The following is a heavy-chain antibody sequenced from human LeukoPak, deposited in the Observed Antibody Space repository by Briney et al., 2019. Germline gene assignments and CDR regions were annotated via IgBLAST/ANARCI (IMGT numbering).Heavy chain of an antibody. J-gene: IGHJ4*02. CDR1: GGSISSYY. CDR2: IYYSGST. V-gene: IGHV4-59*01. Sequence: SETLSLTCTVSGGSISSYYWSWIRQPPGKGLEWIGYIYYSGSTNYNPSLKSRVTISVDTFKNQFSLKVSSVTAADTAVYYCARYTYYYDSSGYYYVGFDYWGQGTLVTVSS. D-gene: IGHD3-22*01. CDR3: ARYTYYYDSSGYYYVGFDY.